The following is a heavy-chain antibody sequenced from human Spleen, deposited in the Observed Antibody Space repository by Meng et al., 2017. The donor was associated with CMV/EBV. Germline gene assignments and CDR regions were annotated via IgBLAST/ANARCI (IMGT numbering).Heavy chain of an antibody. J-gene: IGHJ6*02. D-gene: IGHD3-3*01. V-gene: IGHV3-21*01. CDR1: EFTFSSHS. CDR3: ARDYEGLGDV. Sequence: GGSLRLSCVASEFTFSSHSMSWVRQAPGKGLEWVSSISISRTFMLYADSVKGRFTISRDNAKNSLYLQMNSLRVEDTAVYYCARDYEGLGDVWGQGTTVTVSS. CDR2: ISISRTFM.